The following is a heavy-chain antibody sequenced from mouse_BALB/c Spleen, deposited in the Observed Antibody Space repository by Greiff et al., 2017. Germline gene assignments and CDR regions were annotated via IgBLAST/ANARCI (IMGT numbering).Heavy chain of an antibody. CDR1: GFTFSDFY. Sequence: EVQLVASGGGLVKPGGSLKLSCAASGFTFSDFYMYWVRQTPEKRLEWVATISDGGSYTYYPDSVKGRFTISRDNAKNNLYLPMSSLKSEDTAMYYCARDGDYYGSSGYFDVWGAGTTVTVSS. CDR2: ISDGGSYT. D-gene: IGHD1-1*01. J-gene: IGHJ1*01. CDR3: ARDGDYYGSSGYFDV. V-gene: IGHV5-4*02.